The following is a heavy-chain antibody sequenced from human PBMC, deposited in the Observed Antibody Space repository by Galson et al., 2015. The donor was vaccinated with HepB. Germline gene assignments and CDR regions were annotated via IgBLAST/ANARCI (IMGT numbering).Heavy chain of an antibody. Sequence: SETLSLTCVVSGGFISSSNWWSWVRQPPGKGLEWIGEIYHLGSTNYNPSLKSRVTISVDKSKNQFSLKLSSVTAADTAVYYCARDRDTAMVNDAFDIWGPGTMVTVSS. CDR1: GGFISSSNW. V-gene: IGHV4-4*02. D-gene: IGHD5-18*01. CDR3: ARDRDTAMVNDAFDI. CDR2: IYHLGST. J-gene: IGHJ3*02.